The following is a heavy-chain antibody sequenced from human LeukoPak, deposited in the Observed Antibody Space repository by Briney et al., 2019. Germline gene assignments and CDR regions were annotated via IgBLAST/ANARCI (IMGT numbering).Heavy chain of an antibody. D-gene: IGHD1-26*01. Sequence: GGSLRLSCAASGFTFDDYAMHWVRQAPGKGLEWVSGISWNSGSIGYADSVKGRFIISRDNAKNSLYLQMNSLRAEDTALYYCAKTTYSGSYGGYYFDYWGQGTLVTVSS. CDR1: GFTFDDYA. J-gene: IGHJ4*02. V-gene: IGHV3-9*01. CDR2: ISWNSGSI. CDR3: AKTTYSGSYGGYYFDY.